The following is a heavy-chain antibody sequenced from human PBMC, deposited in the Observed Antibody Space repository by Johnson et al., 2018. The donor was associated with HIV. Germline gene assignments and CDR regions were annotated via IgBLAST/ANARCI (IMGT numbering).Heavy chain of an antibody. CDR1: GFTFSSYA. D-gene: IGHD3-22*01. V-gene: IGHV3-7*05. Sequence: VQLVESGGGVVQPGRSLRLSCAASGFTFSSYAMHWVRQATGKGLEWVANIKQDGSEKYYVDSVKGRFTISRDNAKNSLYLHMNSLRAEDTAVYYCATFYYDNRNYFELDSFFPGPTELWGQGTLVTVSS. CDR2: IKQDGSEK. CDR3: ATFYYDNRNYFELDSFFPGPTEL. J-gene: IGHJ3*01.